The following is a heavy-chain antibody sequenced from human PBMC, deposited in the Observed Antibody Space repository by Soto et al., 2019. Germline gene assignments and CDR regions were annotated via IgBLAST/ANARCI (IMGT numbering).Heavy chain of an antibody. CDR1: GVIFNTYS. D-gene: IGHD3-3*01. Sequence: PGGSLILSCAAAGVIFNTYSMDWVRQAPGKGLEWVASISPSGSYMYYGDSLKGRFTVSRDNAKNSLYLQMDSLRADDTAIYYCARFGLVTFDCWGQGTLVTV. J-gene: IGHJ4*02. CDR3: ARFGLVTFDC. V-gene: IGHV3-21*01. CDR2: ISPSGSYM.